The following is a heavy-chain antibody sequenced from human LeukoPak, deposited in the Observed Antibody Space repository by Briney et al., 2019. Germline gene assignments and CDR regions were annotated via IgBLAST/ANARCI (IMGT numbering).Heavy chain of an antibody. CDR1: GHSFTTYW. D-gene: IGHD3-16*02. J-gene: IGHJ4*02. Sequence: GESLKISCKGSGHSFTTYWIGWVRQMPGKGLEWMGMIYPGDSDTRYSPSFQGQVTISADKSISTAYLQWNSLKASDTAMYYCARMIGLGEVSPYFDYWGQGSLVTVSS. V-gene: IGHV5-51*01. CDR3: ARMIGLGEVSPYFDY. CDR2: IYPGDSDT.